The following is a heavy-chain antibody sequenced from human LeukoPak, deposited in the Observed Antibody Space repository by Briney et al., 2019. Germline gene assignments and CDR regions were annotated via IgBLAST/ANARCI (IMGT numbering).Heavy chain of an antibody. J-gene: IGHJ6*02. D-gene: IGHD3-10*01. CDR1: GFTFSNAW. Sequence: GGSLRLSCAASGFTFSNAWMSWVRQAPGKGLEWVGRIKSKTDGGTTDYAAPVKGRFTISRDDSKNTLYLQMNSLKTEDTAVYYCTTGRLYCYGSGSYYKGDYYGMDVWGQGTTVTVSS. CDR2: IKSKTDGGTT. CDR3: TTGRLYCYGSGSYYKGDYYGMDV. V-gene: IGHV3-15*01.